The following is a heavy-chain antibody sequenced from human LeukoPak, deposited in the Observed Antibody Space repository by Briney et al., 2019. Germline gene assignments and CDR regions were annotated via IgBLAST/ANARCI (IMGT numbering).Heavy chain of an antibody. V-gene: IGHV4-59*01. D-gene: IGHD2-2*01. CDR2: IYYSGST. CDR1: GGSISSYY. J-gene: IGHJ4*02. CDR3: ARGRAQLPYFGY. Sequence: SETLSLTCTVSGGSISSYYWSWIRQPRGKGLEWIGYIYYSGSTNYNPSLKSRVTISVDTSKNQFSLKLTSVTAADTAVYYCARGRAQLPYFGYWGQGTLVTVSS.